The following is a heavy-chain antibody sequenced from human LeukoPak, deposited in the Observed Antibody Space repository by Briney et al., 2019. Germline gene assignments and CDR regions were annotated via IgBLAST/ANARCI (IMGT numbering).Heavy chain of an antibody. D-gene: IGHD3-16*01. V-gene: IGHV3-21*01. J-gene: IGHJ6*03. CDR1: GFTFSSYS. CDR2: ISSSSSYI. Sequence: GGSLRLSCAASGFTFSSYSMNWVRQAPGKGLEWVSSISSSSSYIYYADSVKGRFTISRDNAKNSLYLQMNSLRAEDTAVYYCARARRKKSGGAQDYYYYYMDVWGKGTTVTVSS. CDR3: ARARRKKSGGAQDYYYYYMDV.